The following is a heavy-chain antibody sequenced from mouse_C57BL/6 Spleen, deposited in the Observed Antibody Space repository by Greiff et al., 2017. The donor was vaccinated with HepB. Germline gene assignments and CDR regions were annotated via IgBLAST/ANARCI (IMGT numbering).Heavy chain of an antibody. CDR3: ASGGYYYGSSYDYAMDY. J-gene: IGHJ4*01. CDR2: ISYDGSN. D-gene: IGHD1-1*01. Sequence: EVKLQESGPGLVKPSQSLSLTCSVTGYSITSGYYWNWIRQFPGNKLEWMGYISYDGSNNYNPSLKNRISITRDTSKNQFFLKLNSVTTEDTATYYCASGGYYYGSSYDYAMDYWGQGTSVTVSS. V-gene: IGHV3-6*01. CDR1: GYSITSGYY.